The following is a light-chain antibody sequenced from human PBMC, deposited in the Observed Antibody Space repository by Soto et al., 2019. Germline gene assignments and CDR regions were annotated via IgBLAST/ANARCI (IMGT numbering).Light chain of an antibody. V-gene: IGKV1-39*01. CDR1: QSITNY. CDR3: QQSNSSPPT. Sequence: DIQMTRSPSALSASVGDRVTITCRASQSITNYLNWYQHKPGQAPNLLIYAASTLQAGVPSRFRGSGSGTDFTLTISSLQPEDFATYFCQQSNSSPPTFGGGTKVDIK. CDR2: AAS. J-gene: IGKJ4*01.